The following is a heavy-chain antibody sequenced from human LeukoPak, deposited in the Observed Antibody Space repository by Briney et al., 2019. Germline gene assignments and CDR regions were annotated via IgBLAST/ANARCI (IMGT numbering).Heavy chain of an antibody. CDR3: TTYNSGWF. CDR1: AFTFSNYA. CDR2: IKSKTGGGTT. Sequence: GGSLRLSCAASAFTFSNYAMNWVRQAPGKGLEWVGRIKSKTGGGTTDYAAPVKGRSTISRDDSKNTLYLQMNSLKTEDTAMYYCTTYNSGWFWGQGTLVTVSS. J-gene: IGHJ4*02. D-gene: IGHD6-19*01. V-gene: IGHV3-15*01.